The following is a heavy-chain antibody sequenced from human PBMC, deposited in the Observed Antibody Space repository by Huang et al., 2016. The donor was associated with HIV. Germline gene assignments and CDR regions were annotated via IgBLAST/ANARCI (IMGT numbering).Heavy chain of an antibody. J-gene: IGHJ6*02. Sequence: QVQLVQSGAEVKKPGALVKVSCTVSGYTCTSYGISWVRQAPGQGLEWMGRTSAYNGNTNYEPMPQGRVTMTTDPSTSTVNMEMRSLRSDDTAVYYCARLYLYGMDVWGQGTTVTVSS. CDR3: ARLYLYGMDV. V-gene: IGHV1-18*04. CDR1: GYTCTSYG. CDR2: TSAYNGNT. D-gene: IGHD3-16*02.